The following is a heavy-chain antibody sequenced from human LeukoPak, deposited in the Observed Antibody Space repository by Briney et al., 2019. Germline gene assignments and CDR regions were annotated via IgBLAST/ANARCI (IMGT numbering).Heavy chain of an antibody. CDR2: IIPIFDTV. D-gene: IGHD6-19*01. J-gene: IGHJ4*02. CDR3: ARARSSGWYILDY. Sequence: SVKVSCKASGGTFSSYAISWVRQAPGQGLEWMGGIIPIFDTVNDAQKFQGRVTITADESTSTAYMELSSLRSEDTAVYYCARARSSGWYILDYWGQGTLVTVSS. V-gene: IGHV1-69*01. CDR1: GGTFSSYA.